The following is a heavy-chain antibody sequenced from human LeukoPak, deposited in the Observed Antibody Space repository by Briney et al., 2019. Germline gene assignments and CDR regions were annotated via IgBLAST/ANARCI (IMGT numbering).Heavy chain of an antibody. CDR2: ISGSGGST. D-gene: IGHD6-13*01. Sequence: GGSLRLSCAGSGFTFSSYAMSWVRQAPGKGLEWVSEISGSGGSTYYADSVKGRFTISRDNSKNTLYLQMNSLRAEDTAVYYCAKDKVSSSWYYFDYWGQGTLVTVSS. J-gene: IGHJ4*02. V-gene: IGHV3-23*01. CDR1: GFTFSSYA. CDR3: AKDKVSSSWYYFDY.